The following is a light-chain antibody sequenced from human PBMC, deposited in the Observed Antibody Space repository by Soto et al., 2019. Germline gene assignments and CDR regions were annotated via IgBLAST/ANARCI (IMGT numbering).Light chain of an antibody. J-gene: IGLJ1*01. CDR2: DVS. CDR1: SSDVGGYNY. CDR3: SSYTSSSTFV. V-gene: IGLV2-14*01. Sequence: QSALTQPASVSGSPGQSITISCTGTSSDVGGYNYVSWYQQRPGKAPTLMIYDVSDRPSGVSNRFSGSKSGNTASLTISGLQAEDEADYYCSSYTSSSTFVFGTGTKVTVL.